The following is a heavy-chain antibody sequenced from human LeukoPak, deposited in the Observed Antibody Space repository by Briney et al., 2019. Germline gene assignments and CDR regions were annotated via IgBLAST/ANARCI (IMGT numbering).Heavy chain of an antibody. CDR1: GFTFDDYA. CDR2: ISWDGGST. Sequence: GESLKISCAASGFTFDDYAMHWVRQAPGKGLEWVSLISWDGGSTYYADSVKGRFTISRDNSKNSLYLQMNSLRAEDTALYYCAKGSSHNYYYYMDVWGKGTTVTVSS. V-gene: IGHV3-43D*03. D-gene: IGHD3-10*01. CDR3: AKGSSHNYYYYMDV. J-gene: IGHJ6*03.